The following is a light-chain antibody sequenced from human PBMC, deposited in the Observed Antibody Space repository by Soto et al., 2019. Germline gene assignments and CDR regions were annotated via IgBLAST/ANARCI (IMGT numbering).Light chain of an antibody. CDR1: QSVSSN. J-gene: IGKJ4*01. CDR3: QQYNNWLQLT. CDR2: GAS. V-gene: IGKV3D-15*01. Sequence: EIVMTQSPATLSVSPGERATLSCRASQSVSSNLAWYQQKPGQAPRLLIYGASNRATGIPARFSGSGSGTEFTLTISSLQSEDFAVYYCQQYNNWLQLTFGGGTKVEIK.